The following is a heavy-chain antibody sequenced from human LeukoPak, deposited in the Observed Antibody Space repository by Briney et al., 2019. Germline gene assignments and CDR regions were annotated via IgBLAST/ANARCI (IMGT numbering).Heavy chain of an antibody. D-gene: IGHD3-10*01. V-gene: IGHV3-20*01. Sequence: GGSLRLSCAASGFTFDDYGMSWVRQAPGKGLEWVSGINWNGGSTGYADSVKGRFTISRDNAKNSLYLQMNSLRAEDTALYHCARDGLMVRGAITLLDVRGKGTTVTVSS. CDR3: ARDGLMVRGAITLLDV. J-gene: IGHJ6*04. CDR2: INWNGGST. CDR1: GFTFDDYG.